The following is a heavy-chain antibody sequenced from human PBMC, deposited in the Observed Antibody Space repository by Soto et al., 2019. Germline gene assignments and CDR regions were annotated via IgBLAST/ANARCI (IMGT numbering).Heavy chain of an antibody. CDR1: GFTFSSYA. CDR3: AKGRRIKAYGSGTRPHDAFDI. V-gene: IGHV3-30-3*01. J-gene: IGHJ3*02. D-gene: IGHD3-10*01. Sequence: QVQLVESGGGVVQPGRSLRLSCAASGFTFSSYAMHWVRQAPGKGLEWVAVISYDGSNKYYADSVKGRFTISRDNSKNTLYLQMNSLRAEDTAVYYCAKGRRIKAYGSGTRPHDAFDIWGQGTMVTVSS. CDR2: ISYDGSNK.